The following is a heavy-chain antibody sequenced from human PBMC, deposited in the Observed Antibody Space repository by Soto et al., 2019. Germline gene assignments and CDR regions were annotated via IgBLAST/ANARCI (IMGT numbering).Heavy chain of an antibody. CDR1: GYTFTGYY. Sequence: ASVKVSCKASGYTFTGYYMHWVRQAPGQGLEWMGWINPNSGGTNYAQKFQGRVTMTRDTSISTAYMELSRLRSDDTAVYYCARLVGLEWLTKTFYYGMDVWGQGTTVTVSS. CDR2: INPNSGGT. D-gene: IGHD3-3*01. V-gene: IGHV1-2*02. J-gene: IGHJ6*02. CDR3: ARLVGLEWLTKTFYYGMDV.